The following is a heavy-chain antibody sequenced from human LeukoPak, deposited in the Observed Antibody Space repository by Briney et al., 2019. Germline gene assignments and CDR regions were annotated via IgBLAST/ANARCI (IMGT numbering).Heavy chain of an antibody. J-gene: IGHJ6*02. D-gene: IGHD3-10*01. V-gene: IGHV3-30*18. CDR1: GFTFSSYG. CDR3: AKDDLLWFGEEDGMDV. Sequence: GGSLRPSCAASGFTFSSYGMHWVRQAPGKGLEWVAVISYDGSNKYYADSVKGRFTISRDNSKNTLYLQMNSLRAEDTAVYYCAKDDLLWFGEEDGMDVWGQGTTVTVSS. CDR2: ISYDGSNK.